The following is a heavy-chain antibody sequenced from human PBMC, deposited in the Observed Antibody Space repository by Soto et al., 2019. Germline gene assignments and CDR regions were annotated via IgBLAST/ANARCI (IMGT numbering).Heavy chain of an antibody. D-gene: IGHD2-15*01. CDR1: GFTFSSYA. Sequence: GGSLRLSCAASGFTFSSYAMSWVRQAPGKGLEWVSAISGSGGSTYYADSVKGRFTISRDNSKNTLYLQMNSLRAEDTAVYYCAKDLEDIVVVVAATQAINWFDPWGQGTLVTVSS. CDR3: AKDLEDIVVVVAATQAINWFDP. CDR2: ISGSGGST. J-gene: IGHJ5*02. V-gene: IGHV3-23*01.